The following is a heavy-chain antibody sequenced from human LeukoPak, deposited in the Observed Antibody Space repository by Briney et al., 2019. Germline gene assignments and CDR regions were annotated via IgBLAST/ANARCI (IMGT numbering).Heavy chain of an antibody. J-gene: IGHJ5*02. CDR3: AKGQWLVLDWFDP. D-gene: IGHD6-19*01. V-gene: IGHV3-9*01. CDR1: GFTFDDYA. Sequence: PGGSLRLSCAASGFTFDDYAMHWVRQAPGKGLESVSGISWNSGSIGYADSVKGRFTISRDNAKNSLYLQMNSLRAEDTALYYCAKGQWLVLDWFDPWGQGTLVTVSS. CDR2: ISWNSGSI.